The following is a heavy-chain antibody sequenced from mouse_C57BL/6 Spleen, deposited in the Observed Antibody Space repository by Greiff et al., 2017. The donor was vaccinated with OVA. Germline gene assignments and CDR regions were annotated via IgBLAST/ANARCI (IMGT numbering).Heavy chain of an antibody. CDR2: INPNNGGT. Sequence: EVQLQQSGPELVKPGASVKISCKASGYTFTDYYMNWVKQSHGKSLEWIGDINPNNGGTSYNQKFKGKATLTVDKSSSTAYMELRSLTSEDSAVYYCARTYGPWGQGTLVTVSA. CDR3: ARTYGP. V-gene: IGHV1-26*01. CDR1: GYTFTDYY. J-gene: IGHJ3*01. D-gene: IGHD1-1*01.